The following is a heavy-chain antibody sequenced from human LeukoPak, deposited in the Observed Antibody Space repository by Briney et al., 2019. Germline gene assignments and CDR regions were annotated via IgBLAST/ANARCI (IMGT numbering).Heavy chain of an antibody. Sequence: ASVKVSCKASAYTFTDYYLHWVRQVPGQGPEWMGWIDPNNEDTDYAQKFQGRVTMTRVRSTSTAYMELSRLTSDDTAVYYCARRSRNGLDAFDIWGLGTMVTVSS. CDR1: AYTFTDYY. CDR2: IDPNNEDT. CDR3: ARRSRNGLDAFDI. V-gene: IGHV1-2*02. D-gene: IGHD2-8*01. J-gene: IGHJ3*02.